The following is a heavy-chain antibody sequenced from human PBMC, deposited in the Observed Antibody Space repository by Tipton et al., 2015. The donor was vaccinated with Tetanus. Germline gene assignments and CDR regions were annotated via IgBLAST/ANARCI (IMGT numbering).Heavy chain of an antibody. V-gene: IGHV1-18*01. CDR2: ISAYNGNT. D-gene: IGHD3-16*01. Sequence: QLVQSGAEVKKPGASVKVSXXXSGYTFTSYGISWVRQAPGQGLEWMGWISAYNGNTNYAQKLQGRVTMTTDTSTRTAYMELRSLRSDDTAVXYCARDXXGEEYFDLWGRGTLVTVSS. CDR3: ARDXXGEEYFDL. CDR1: GYTFTSYG. J-gene: IGHJ2*01.